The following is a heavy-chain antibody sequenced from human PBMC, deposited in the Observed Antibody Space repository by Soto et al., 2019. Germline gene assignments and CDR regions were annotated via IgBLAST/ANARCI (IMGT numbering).Heavy chain of an antibody. CDR2: IHYFGST. CDR3: ARGGSYVGFDS. Sequence: LSLTCTVSGGSLNSSSHYWSWIRQPPGKGLEWIGYIHYFGSTKYNPSLESRVVISVDTSRNQFSLKVPSVTAADTAIYFCARGGSYVGFDSWGQGARVTVSS. CDR1: GGSLNSSSHY. V-gene: IGHV4-61*01. D-gene: IGHD1-26*01. J-gene: IGHJ4*02.